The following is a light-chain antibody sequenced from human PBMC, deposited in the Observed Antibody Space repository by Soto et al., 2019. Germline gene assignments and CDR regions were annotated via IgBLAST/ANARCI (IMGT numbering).Light chain of an antibody. CDR1: QSVSSSY. CDR2: GAS. J-gene: IGKJ3*01. CDR3: QQYGNSIFT. Sequence: EIVLTQSPGTLSLSPGERATLSCRVSQSVSSSYLAWYQQKPGQAPRLLIFGASSRATGIPDRFSGSGSGTDFTLTISRLEPEDFAVYYCQQYGNSIFTFGPGTKVDIK. V-gene: IGKV3-20*01.